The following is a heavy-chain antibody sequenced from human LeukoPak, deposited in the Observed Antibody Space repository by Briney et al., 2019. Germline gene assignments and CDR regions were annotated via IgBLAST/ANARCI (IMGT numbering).Heavy chain of an antibody. J-gene: IGHJ2*01. Sequence: GGSLRLSCAASGFTLSTYYMNWVRQAPGKGLEWVSIIYSGATTYYADSVKGRFTISRDTSKNTVSLQMNGLRAEDTAVYFCARVGDHFHWNLDLWGRGTLVTVSS. CDR3: ARVGDHFHWNLDL. V-gene: IGHV3-53*01. CDR2: IYSGATT. CDR1: GFTLSTYY. D-gene: IGHD3-3*02.